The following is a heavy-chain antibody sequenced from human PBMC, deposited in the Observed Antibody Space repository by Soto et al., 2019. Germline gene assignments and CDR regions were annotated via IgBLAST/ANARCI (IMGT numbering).Heavy chain of an antibody. CDR3: TRGPRVSSIGTGAY. Sequence: LRLSCLASGFTFEMYYLHWVRQSPGKGPLWVARINDEGNNATYADSVKGRFTISRDNAKNTLYLQMDGLRVEDTGLYYCTRGPRVSSIGTGAYWGQGSLVTVS. J-gene: IGHJ4*02. D-gene: IGHD1-26*01. CDR2: INDEGNNA. CDR1: GFTFEMYY. V-gene: IGHV3-74*01.